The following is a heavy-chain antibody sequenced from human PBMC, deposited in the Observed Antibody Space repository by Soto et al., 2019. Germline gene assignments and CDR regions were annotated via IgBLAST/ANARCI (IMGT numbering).Heavy chain of an antibody. D-gene: IGHD2-8*02. CDR1: GFTFSSSW. CDR3: ARHGVWCFDF. Sequence: EMQLVESGGALVQPGGSLRLSCAASGFTFSSSWMAWVCQAPGKGLEWVANINPEGSAEYYVDSVKGRFTISRDNAKNSLYLQMNSLRLEDTALYYCARHGVWCFDFWGQGTLVSISS. J-gene: IGHJ4*02. CDR2: INPEGSAE. V-gene: IGHV3-7*02.